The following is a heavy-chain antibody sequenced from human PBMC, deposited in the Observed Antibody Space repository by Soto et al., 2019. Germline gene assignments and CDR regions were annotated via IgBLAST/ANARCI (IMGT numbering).Heavy chain of an antibody. CDR1: GFTFHDYA. V-gene: IGHV3-9*01. J-gene: IGHJ6*02. CDR3: AKDFDHSYGMDV. CDR2: ISWNSGSI. Sequence: EMQLVESGGGLVQPGRSLRLSCVASGFTFHDYAMHWVRQAPGKGLEWLSGISWNSGSIGYADSVKGRFTISRDNAKNSLFLQMNSLGADDTALYYCAKDFDHSYGMDVWGHGTLVTVSS.